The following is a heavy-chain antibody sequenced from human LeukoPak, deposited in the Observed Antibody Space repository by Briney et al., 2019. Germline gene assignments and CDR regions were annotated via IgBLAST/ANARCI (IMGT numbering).Heavy chain of an antibody. V-gene: IGHV1-46*01. CDR2: ICPRDGST. Sequence: ASVKVSCKVSGYSFTSNYIHWVRQAPGQGLEWMGMICPRDGSTSYAQRFQDRVTVTRDTSTSTVHMELSGLRSEDTAVYYCARDQEGFDYWGQGTLVTVSS. CDR3: ARDQEGFDY. CDR1: GYSFTSNY. J-gene: IGHJ4*02.